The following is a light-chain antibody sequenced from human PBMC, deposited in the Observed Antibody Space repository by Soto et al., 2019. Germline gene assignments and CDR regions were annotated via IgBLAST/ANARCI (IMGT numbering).Light chain of an antibody. CDR2: WAS. J-gene: IGKJ1*01. CDR3: QQYYSTPRK. V-gene: IGKV4-1*01. Sequence: VMTPPPAYLAVSFGDSATPKCKSSQPVFYSSNNKNYLAWYQQKQGQPHKMLIYWASTRESGVPDRFSGSGSGTDFTLTIRSMQDEDVAVYYCQQYYSTPRKFGKGTTVDIK. CDR1: QPVFYSSNNKNY.